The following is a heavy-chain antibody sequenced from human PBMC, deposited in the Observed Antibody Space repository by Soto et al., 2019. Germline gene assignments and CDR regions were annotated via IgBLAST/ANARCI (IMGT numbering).Heavy chain of an antibody. V-gene: IGHV1-18*01. CDR2: ISAYNGNT. J-gene: IGHJ3*02. D-gene: IGHD3-10*01. CDR1: GYTFTSYG. Sequence: QVQLVQSGAEVKKPGASVKVSCKASGYTFTSYGISWVRQAPGQGLEWMGWISAYNGNTNYAQKLQGRVTMTTDTSXSXXYMELRSLRSDDTAVYYCATLTKMVGGVMRSAFDIWGQGTMVTVSS. CDR3: ATLTKMVGGVMRSAFDI.